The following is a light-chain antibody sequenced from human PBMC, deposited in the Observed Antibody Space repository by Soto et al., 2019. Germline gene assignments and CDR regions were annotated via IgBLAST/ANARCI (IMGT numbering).Light chain of an antibody. V-gene: IGLV3-1*01. Sequence: SYELTQPPSVSVSPGQTASIPCSGDKLGDKYAYWYQQKPGQSPVLVIYQDSKRPSGIPERFSGSNSGNTATLTISGTQAMDEADYYCQVWDSSTVVFGGGTKLTVL. CDR1: KLGDKY. J-gene: IGLJ2*01. CDR2: QDS. CDR3: QVWDSSTVV.